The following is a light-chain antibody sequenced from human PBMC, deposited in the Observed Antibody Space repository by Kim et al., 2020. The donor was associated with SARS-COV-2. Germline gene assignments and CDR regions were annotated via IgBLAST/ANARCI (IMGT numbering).Light chain of an antibody. V-gene: IGKV3D-7*01. CDR2: GAS. J-gene: IGKJ4*01. Sequence: PGERVTHSCRASQSVSSSYLTWYQQKPGPAPRLLIYGASTRATGIPASFSGSGSGTDFTLTISSLQPEDFALYYCQDDYNLLPFGGGTKVDIK. CDR1: QSVSSSY. CDR3: QDDYNLLP.